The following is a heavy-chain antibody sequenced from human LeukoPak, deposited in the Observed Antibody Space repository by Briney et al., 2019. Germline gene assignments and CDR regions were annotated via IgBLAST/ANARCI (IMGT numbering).Heavy chain of an antibody. J-gene: IGHJ6*02. CDR3: ARDGFDYYDSSGSYYYYGMDV. V-gene: IGHV1-2*04. CDR2: INPNSGGT. D-gene: IGHD3-22*01. CDR1: GYTFTGYY. Sequence: ASVKVSCKASGYTFTGYYMHWVRQAPGQGLEWMGWINPNSGGTNYAQKFRGWVTMTRDTSISTAYMELSRLRSDDTAVYYCARDGFDYYDSSGSYYYYGMDVWGQGTTVTVSS.